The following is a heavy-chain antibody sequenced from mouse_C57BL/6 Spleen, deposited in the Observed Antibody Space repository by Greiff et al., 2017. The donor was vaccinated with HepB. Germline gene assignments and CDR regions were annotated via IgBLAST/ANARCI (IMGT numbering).Heavy chain of an antibody. J-gene: IGHJ2*01. Sequence: QVQLQQSGAELVRPGASVKLSCKASGYTFTGYYINWVKQSPGQGLEWIARICPGSGNTYYNEKFKGKATMTAEKSSSTAYMQLSSLTSEDSAVYVSARGTSYFDYWGQGTTLTVSS. CDR1: GYTFTGYY. CDR2: ICPGSGNT. V-gene: IGHV1-76*01. CDR3: ARGTSYFDY.